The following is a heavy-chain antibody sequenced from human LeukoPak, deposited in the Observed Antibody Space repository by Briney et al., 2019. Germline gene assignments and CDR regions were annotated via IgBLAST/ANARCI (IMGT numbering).Heavy chain of an antibody. Sequence: VASVKVSCKTSGYTFTSYGISWVRQAPGQGLEWMGWINPNNGNTDYAQRLQGRLTVTKDTSTSTAYMELRSLRSDDTALYYCARDVGQYCSGGRCYPLDYWGQGTLVTVSS. CDR3: ARDVGQYCSGGRCYPLDY. CDR1: GYTFTSYG. CDR2: INPNNGNT. V-gene: IGHV1-18*04. J-gene: IGHJ4*02. D-gene: IGHD2-15*01.